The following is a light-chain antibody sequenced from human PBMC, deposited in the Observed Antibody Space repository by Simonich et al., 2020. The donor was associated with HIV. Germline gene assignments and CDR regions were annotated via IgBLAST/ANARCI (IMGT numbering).Light chain of an antibody. J-gene: IGLJ3*02. CDR2: EGT. CDR1: SSDVGSYNL. V-gene: IGLV2-23*01. Sequence: QSALTQPASVSGSPGQSITISCTGTSSDVGSYNLVSWYQQHPGKAPKLMIYEGTKRPSGVSNRFSGSKSGNTDSLTISGLQAEDEADYYCCSYAGSSTWVLGGGTKLTVL. CDR3: CSYAGSSTWV.